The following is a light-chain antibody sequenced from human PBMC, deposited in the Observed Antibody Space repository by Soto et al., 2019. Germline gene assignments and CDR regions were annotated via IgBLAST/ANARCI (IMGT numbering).Light chain of an antibody. CDR2: DAS. J-gene: IGKJ3*01. Sequence: IQMTQSPSPLSASVGDRVTITCRASQAISSALAWYQQKPGKPPKLLIYDASTLQSGVPSRFSGTASGTDFTLTINSLQPEDFATYYCQQFNNWPVTFGPGTKVDIK. V-gene: IGKV1D-13*01. CDR3: QQFNNWPVT. CDR1: QAISSA.